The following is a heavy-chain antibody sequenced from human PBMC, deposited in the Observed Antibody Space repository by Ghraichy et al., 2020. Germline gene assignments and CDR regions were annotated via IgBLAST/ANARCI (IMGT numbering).Heavy chain of an antibody. D-gene: IGHD4-11*01. Sequence: SETLSLTCTVSGGSMSSYYWSCIRQPPGKGLEWVGNIYYSGSTTYSPSLKSRVTISVDTSKNQFSLKLTSVTSADTPVYYCARDEYSNYGGLDYWGEGTMVTVAS. V-gene: IGHV4-59*01. J-gene: IGHJ4*02. CDR2: IYYSGST. CDR1: GGSMSSYY. CDR3: ARDEYSNYGGLDY.